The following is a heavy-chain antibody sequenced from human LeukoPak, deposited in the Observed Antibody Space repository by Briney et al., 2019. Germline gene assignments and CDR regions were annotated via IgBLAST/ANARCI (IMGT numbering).Heavy chain of an antibody. D-gene: IGHD2-15*01. CDR2: IYHSGST. CDR3: ARGFGGDFDY. Sequence: PSQTLSLTCAVPGGSISSGGYSWSWIRQPPGKGLEWIGYIYHSGSTYYNPSLKSRVTISVDRSKNQFSLKLSSVTAADTAVYYCARGFGGDFDYWGQGTLVTVSS. J-gene: IGHJ4*02. V-gene: IGHV4-30-2*01. CDR1: GGSISSGGYS.